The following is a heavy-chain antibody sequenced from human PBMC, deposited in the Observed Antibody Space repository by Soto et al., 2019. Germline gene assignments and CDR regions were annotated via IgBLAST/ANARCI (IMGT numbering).Heavy chain of an antibody. J-gene: IGHJ4*02. CDR1: GPTFISYA. D-gene: IGHD2-2*01. CDR3: ARPHEPLVPAGLFAY. V-gene: IGHV1-69*12. Sequence: QVQLVQSGAEVKEPGSSVKVSCKSSGPTFISYAISWVRQAPGQGLEWMGGFVPIFGTPNYAQKFQGRITITADESTSTAYMELSSLTVEDTAVFYCARPHEPLVPAGLFAYWGQGTLVIVSS. CDR2: FVPIFGTP.